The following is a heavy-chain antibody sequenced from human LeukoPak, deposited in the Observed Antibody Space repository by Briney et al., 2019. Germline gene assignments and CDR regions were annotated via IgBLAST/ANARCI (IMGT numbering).Heavy chain of an antibody. D-gene: IGHD4-17*01. V-gene: IGHV3-48*02. CDR2: ISGSSSTI. J-gene: IGHJ4*02. CDR3: ARDGYGDYTFDY. CDR1: GFTFSSYS. Sequence: PGGSLRLSCAASGFTFSSYSMNWVRQASGKGLEWVSYISGSSSTIYYADSVRSRFTISRDSAKNSLYLQMNSLRDEDTAVYYCARDGYGDYTFDYWGRGTLVTVSS.